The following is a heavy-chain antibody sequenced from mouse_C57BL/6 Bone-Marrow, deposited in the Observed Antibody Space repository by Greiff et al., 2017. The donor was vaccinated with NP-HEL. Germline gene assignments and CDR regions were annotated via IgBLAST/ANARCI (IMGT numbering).Heavy chain of an antibody. CDR3: ARVGWYYFDY. V-gene: IGHV1-69*01. CDR1: GYTFTSYW. CDR2: IDPSDSYT. Sequence: QVQLQQSGAELVMPGASVKLSCKASGYTFTSYWMHWVKQRPGQGLEWIGEIDPSDSYTNYNQKFKGKSTLTVDKSSSTAYMQLSSLTSEDSAVYYCARVGWYYFDYWGQGTTLTVSS. D-gene: IGHD2-3*01. J-gene: IGHJ2*01.